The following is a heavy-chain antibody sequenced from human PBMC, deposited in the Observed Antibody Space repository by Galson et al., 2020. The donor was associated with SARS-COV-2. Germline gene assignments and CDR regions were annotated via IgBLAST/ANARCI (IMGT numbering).Heavy chain of an antibody. CDR1: GFTFSSYD. D-gene: IGHD3-16*01. CDR3: ARDGRAYWNYYHGMDD. V-gene: IGHV3-13*01. CDR2: IGTAGDT. Sequence: TGGPLRLSCAASGFTFSSYDIHWVRQATGKGLEWVSAIGTAGDTYYPGSVKGRFTISRENAKNTLHLQMNSLRAEDTAVYYCARDGRAYWNYYHGMDDWGQGTTVTVSS. J-gene: IGHJ6*02.